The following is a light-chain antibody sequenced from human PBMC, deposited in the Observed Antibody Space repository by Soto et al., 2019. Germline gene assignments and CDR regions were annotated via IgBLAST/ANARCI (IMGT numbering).Light chain of an antibody. CDR2: HVS. CDR1: SSDVCGSDY. J-gene: IGLJ1*01. Sequence: QSVLTQSASVSGSPGQSITISCTGTSSDVCGSDYVSWYQQHPDKAPKLMIYHVSNRPSGVSNRFSGSKSGNTASLTISGLQAEDEADYYCSSYTTGDTLYVFGTGTKVTVL. CDR3: SSYTTGDTLYV. V-gene: IGLV2-14*03.